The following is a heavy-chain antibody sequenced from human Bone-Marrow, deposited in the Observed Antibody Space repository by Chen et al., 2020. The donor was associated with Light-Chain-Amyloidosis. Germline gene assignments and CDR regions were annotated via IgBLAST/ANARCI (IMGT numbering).Heavy chain of an antibody. V-gene: IGHV4-39*01. D-gene: IGHD2-15*01. CDR1: GGSISSSSYY. Sequence: QLQLQESGPGLVKPSETLSLPCTVSGGSISSSSYYWGWIRQPPGKGLEWIGSIYYSGSTYYNPSLKSRVTTSVDTSKNQFSLKLSSVTAADTAVYYCARLYCSGGSCRYYYYYMDVWGKGTTVTVSS. CDR3: ARLYCSGGSCRYYYYYMDV. J-gene: IGHJ6*03. CDR2: IYYSGST.